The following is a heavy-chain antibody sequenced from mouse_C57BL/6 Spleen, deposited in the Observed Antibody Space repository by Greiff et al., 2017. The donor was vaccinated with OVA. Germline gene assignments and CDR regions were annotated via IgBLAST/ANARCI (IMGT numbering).Heavy chain of an antibody. CDR3: TSRFRGYFDY. D-gene: IGHD3-3*01. CDR1: GYTFTDYE. J-gene: IGHJ2*01. CDR2: IDPETGGT. Sequence: VKVVESGAELVRPGASVTLSCKASGYTFTDYEMHWVKQTPVHGLEWIGAIDPETGGTAYNQKFKGKAILTADKSSSTAYMELRSLTSEDSAVYYCTSRFRGYFDYWGQGTTLTVSS. V-gene: IGHV1-15*01.